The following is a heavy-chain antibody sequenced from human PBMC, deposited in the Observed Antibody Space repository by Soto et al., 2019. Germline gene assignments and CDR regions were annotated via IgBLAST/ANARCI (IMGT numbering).Heavy chain of an antibody. CDR1: GGSISSYY. CDR3: ARVTSYDSSLDY. CDR2: IYYSGST. V-gene: IGHV4-59*01. J-gene: IGHJ4*02. Sequence: QVQLHESGPGLVKPSETLSLTCTVSGGSISSYYWSWIRQPPGKGLEWIGYIYYSGSTNYNPSLKSRVTISVDTSKNQFSLKMSSVIAADTSVYYCARVTSYDSSLDYWGQVTLVTVSS. D-gene: IGHD3-22*01.